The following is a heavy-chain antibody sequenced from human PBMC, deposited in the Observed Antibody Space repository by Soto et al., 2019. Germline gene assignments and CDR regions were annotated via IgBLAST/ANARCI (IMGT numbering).Heavy chain of an antibody. Sequence: PXETLSLTFTVSGGSTSSDHYWSWIRQPPGKGLEWIGHVYYSGNTDYNPSLKSRLAISIDTSKNQFSLKLSSVTAADTAVYFCAREGGESSDGLYYFDAWGQGSLVTVSS. CDR2: VYYSGNT. D-gene: IGHD3-16*01. V-gene: IGHV4-30-4*01. CDR1: GGSTSSDHY. CDR3: AREGGESSDGLYYFDA. J-gene: IGHJ4*02.